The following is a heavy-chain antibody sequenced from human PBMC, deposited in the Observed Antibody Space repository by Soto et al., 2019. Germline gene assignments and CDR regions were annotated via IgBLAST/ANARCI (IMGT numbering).Heavy chain of an antibody. V-gene: IGHV1-8*01. CDR3: ATAGGGWYLY. CDR2: LNPNSGDT. Sequence: QVQLVQSGAEVKKPGASVKVSCKASGYTFSSYDINWVRQATGQGLEWMGWLNPNSGDTGYAQKFQGRVTLTRTTSINSDYIELSSLTSDDTAVYYCATAGGGWYLYWGQGALVTVSS. D-gene: IGHD6-19*01. J-gene: IGHJ4*02. CDR1: GYTFSSYD.